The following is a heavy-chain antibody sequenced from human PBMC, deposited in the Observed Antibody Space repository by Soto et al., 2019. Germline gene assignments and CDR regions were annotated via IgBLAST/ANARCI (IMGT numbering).Heavy chain of an antibody. J-gene: IGHJ5*02. Sequence: PSETLSLTCAVSGGSISSGGYSWSWIRQPPGKGLEWIGYIYHSGSTYYNPSLKSRVTISVDRSKNQFSLKLSSVTAADTAVYYCARGAIFGVVNWFEPWGQGTLVTVSS. CDR2: IYHSGST. CDR1: GGSISSGGYS. D-gene: IGHD3-3*01. V-gene: IGHV4-30-2*01. CDR3: ARGAIFGVVNWFEP.